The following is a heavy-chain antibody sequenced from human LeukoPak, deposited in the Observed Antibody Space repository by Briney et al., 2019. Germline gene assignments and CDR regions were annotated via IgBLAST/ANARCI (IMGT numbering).Heavy chain of an antibody. CDR1: GASISSSY. CDR3: AGRTRGTYYIDS. CDR2: VYDSGSA. J-gene: IGHJ4*02. V-gene: IGHV4-4*07. D-gene: IGHD1-26*01. Sequence: SETLSLTCTISGASISSSYWSWIRQPAGKGLEWIGRVYDSGSAYYNPSLKSRVTMSLDTSNNQFSLKLNSVTAADTAVYYCAGRTRGTYYIDSWGQGTLATVSS.